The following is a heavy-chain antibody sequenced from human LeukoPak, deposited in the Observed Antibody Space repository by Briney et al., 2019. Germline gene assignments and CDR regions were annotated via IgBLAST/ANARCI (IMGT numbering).Heavy chain of an antibody. CDR1: GXSXXSYY. CDR3: ARGTIVATGTYYFDY. J-gene: IGHJ4*02. V-gene: IGHV4-4*07. Sequence: LXXTXSGXSXXSYYWSWIRQPAGKGLEWIGRIYTSGSTNYNPSLKSRVTMSVDTSKNQFSLKLSSVTAADTAVYYCARGTIVATGTYYFDYWGQGTLVTVSS. D-gene: IGHD5-12*01. CDR2: IYTSGST.